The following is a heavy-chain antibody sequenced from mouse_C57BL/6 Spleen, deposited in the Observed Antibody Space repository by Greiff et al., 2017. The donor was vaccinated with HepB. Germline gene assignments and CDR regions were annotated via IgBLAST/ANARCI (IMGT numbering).Heavy chain of an antibody. CDR1: GYSITSGYD. D-gene: IGHD2-5*01. CDR2: ISYSGST. J-gene: IGHJ3*01. Sequence: EVQLQQSGPGMVKPSQSLSLTCTVTGYSITSGYDWHWIRHFPGNKLEWMGYISYSGSTNYNPSLKSRISITHDTSKNHFFLKLNSVTTEDTATYYCAREGDYYSNPWFAYWGQGTLVTVSA. V-gene: IGHV3-1*01. CDR3: AREGDYYSNPWFAY.